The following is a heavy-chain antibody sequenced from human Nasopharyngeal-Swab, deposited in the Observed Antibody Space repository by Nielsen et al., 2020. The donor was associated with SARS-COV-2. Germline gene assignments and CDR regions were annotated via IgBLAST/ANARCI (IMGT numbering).Heavy chain of an antibody. D-gene: IGHD3-22*01. CDR3: TTSGYDSTSDAFDI. V-gene: IGHV3-15*01. Sequence: GSLRLSCADSGFTFSSYGMSWVRQAPGKGLEWVGRIKSKTDGGTTDYAAPVKGRFTISRDDSKNTLYLQMNSLKTEDTAVYYCTTSGYDSTSDAFDIWGQGTMVTVSS. J-gene: IGHJ3*02. CDR1: GFTFSSYG. CDR2: IKSKTDGGTT.